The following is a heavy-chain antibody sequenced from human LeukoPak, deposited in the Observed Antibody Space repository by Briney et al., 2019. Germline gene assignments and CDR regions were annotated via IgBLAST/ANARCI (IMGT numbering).Heavy chain of an antibody. CDR3: SRGGSGSYFSWLDP. V-gene: IGHV1-2*02. J-gene: IGHJ5*02. CDR2: INPNTGGT. D-gene: IGHD3-10*01. Sequence: ASVKVSCKASGYTFTGYYMHWVRQAPGQGLEFMGWINPNTGGTNYAQKFQGRVTMTRDTSISTAYTELSRLRSDYSAADYCSRGGSGSYFSWLDPWGQGTLVTVSS. CDR1: GYTFTGYY.